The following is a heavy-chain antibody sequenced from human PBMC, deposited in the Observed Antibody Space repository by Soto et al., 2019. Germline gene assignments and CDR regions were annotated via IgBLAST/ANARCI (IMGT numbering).Heavy chain of an antibody. CDR2: IYYSGST. J-gene: IGHJ3*02. Sequence: SSETLSLTCTVSGGSISSSSYYWGWIRQPPGKGLEWIGSIYYSGSTYYNPSLKSRVTISVDTSKNQFSLKLSSVTAADTAVYYCATLGEQQLGAFDIWGQGTMVTVSS. D-gene: IGHD6-13*01. V-gene: IGHV4-39*01. CDR1: GGSISSSSYY. CDR3: ATLGEQQLGAFDI.